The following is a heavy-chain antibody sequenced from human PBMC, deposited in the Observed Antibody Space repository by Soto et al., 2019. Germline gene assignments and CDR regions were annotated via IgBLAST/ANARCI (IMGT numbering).Heavy chain of an antibody. V-gene: IGHV3-21*01. CDR1: GFTFSSYS. CDR3: ARDFSSSVEDVYYYMDV. CDR2: ISSSSSYI. J-gene: IGHJ6*03. Sequence: EVQLVESGGGLVKPGGSLRLSCAASGFTFSSYSMNWVRQAPGKGLEWVSSISSSSSYIYYADSVKGRFTISRDNAKNSLYLQMNSLRAEDTAVYYCARDFSSSVEDVYYYMDVWGKGTTVTVSS. D-gene: IGHD6-6*01.